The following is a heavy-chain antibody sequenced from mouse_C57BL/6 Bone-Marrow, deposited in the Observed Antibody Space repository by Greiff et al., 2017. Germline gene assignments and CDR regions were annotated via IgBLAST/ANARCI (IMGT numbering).Heavy chain of an antibody. CDR2: IDPEDDDT. CDR1: GFNITDYY. J-gene: IGHJ2*01. D-gene: IGHD2-2*01. CDR3: TSMVTTSY. Sequence: EVKLMESGAELVRPGASVKLSCTASGFNITDYYMHWVKQRPEKGLEWIGRIDPEDDDTEYAPQLQGKATMTADTSSNTAYLQLSSLTSEDTSVYYCTSMVTTSYWGQGTTLTVSS. V-gene: IGHV14-1*01.